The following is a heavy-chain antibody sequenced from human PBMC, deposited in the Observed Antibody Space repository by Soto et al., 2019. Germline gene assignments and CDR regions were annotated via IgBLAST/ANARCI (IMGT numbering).Heavy chain of an antibody. J-gene: IGHJ6*02. CDR3: ARRVTVGVPAGIRSMDV. CDR1: GFTFSSYW. D-gene: IGHD2-2*01. V-gene: IGHV3-74*01. Sequence: GGSLRLSCAASGFTFSSYWMNWVRQTPGKGLVWVSRINTDGSSTNYADSVKGRFTISRDDAKNTLYLQMNSLRAEDTAVYYCARRVTVGVPAGIRSMDVWGQGTTVTVSS. CDR2: INTDGSST.